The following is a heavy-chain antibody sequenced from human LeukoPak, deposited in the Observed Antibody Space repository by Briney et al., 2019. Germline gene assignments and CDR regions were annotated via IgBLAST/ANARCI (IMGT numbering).Heavy chain of an antibody. CDR2: IYHSGST. J-gene: IGHJ4*02. CDR3: AEDKDTAMVY. CDR1: GYSISSGYC. D-gene: IGHD5-18*01. V-gene: IGHV4-38-2*02. Sequence: SETLSFTCTVSGYSISSGYCWGWIRQPPGKGLEWIGSIYHSGSTYYNPSLKSRVTISVDTSKNQFSLKLSSVTAADTAVYYCAEDKDTAMVYWGQGTLVTVSS.